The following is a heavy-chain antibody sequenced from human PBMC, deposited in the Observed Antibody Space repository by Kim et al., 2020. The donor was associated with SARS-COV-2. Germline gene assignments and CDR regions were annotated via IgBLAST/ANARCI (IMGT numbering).Heavy chain of an antibody. Sequence: SVKSRITINPDTSKNQFSLQLNSVTPEDTAVYYCARAGYCSSTSCADFDYWGQGTLVTVSS. D-gene: IGHD2-2*01. CDR3: ARAGYCSSTSCADFDY. V-gene: IGHV6-1*01. J-gene: IGHJ4*02.